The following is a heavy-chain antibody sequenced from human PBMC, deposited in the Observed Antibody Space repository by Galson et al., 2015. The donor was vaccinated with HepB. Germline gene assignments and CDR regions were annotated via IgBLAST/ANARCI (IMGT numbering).Heavy chain of an antibody. Sequence: SLRLSCAASGFTFSSYAMHWVRQAPGKGLEWVAVISYDGSNKYYADSVKGRLTISRDNSKNTLYLQMNSLRAEDTAVYYCAREPILKSSSYYFQHWGQGTLVTVSS. J-gene: IGHJ1*01. CDR2: ISYDGSNK. CDR1: GFTFSSYA. CDR3: AREPILKSSSYYFQH. V-gene: IGHV3-30-3*01. D-gene: IGHD6-6*01.